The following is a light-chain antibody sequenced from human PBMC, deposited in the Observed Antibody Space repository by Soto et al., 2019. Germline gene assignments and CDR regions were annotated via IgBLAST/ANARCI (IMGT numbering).Light chain of an antibody. J-gene: IGLJ1*01. V-gene: IGLV2-14*01. CDR3: SSYTSSSTYV. CDR2: DVS. Sequence: SVLTQPASVSGSPGQSITISCTGTSSDVGGYNYVSWYQQHPDKAPKLMIYDVSNRPSGVSNRFSGSKSGNTASLTISGLQAEDEADYYCSSYTSSSTYVLGTGTKVTVL. CDR1: SSDVGGYNY.